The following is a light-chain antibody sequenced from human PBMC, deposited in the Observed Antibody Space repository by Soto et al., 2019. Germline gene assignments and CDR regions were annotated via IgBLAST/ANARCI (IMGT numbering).Light chain of an antibody. CDR3: QHYGSSPPFT. V-gene: IGKV3-20*01. J-gene: IGKJ3*01. CDR2: GAS. CDR1: QSVSNNY. Sequence: EIVLTQSPGTLSLSPEERATLACRASQSVSNNYLAWYQQKPGQAPRLLIYGASNRATGIPDRFSGSGSGTDFTLTISRLEPEDFAVYYCQHYGSSPPFTFGPGTTVDIK.